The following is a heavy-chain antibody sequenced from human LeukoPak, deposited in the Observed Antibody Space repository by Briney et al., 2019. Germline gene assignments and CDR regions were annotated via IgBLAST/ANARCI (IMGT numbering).Heavy chain of an antibody. J-gene: IGHJ4*02. Sequence: ASVKVSCKASGYTFISYGVYWVRQAPGQRLEWMGWINAGNGDTKYSLKFQGRVTITRDTSASTAYMEVSSLRSEEPAVYYCARDLTGRLDYWGQGALVTVSS. CDR1: GYTFISYG. V-gene: IGHV1-3*01. CDR3: ARDLTGRLDY. CDR2: INAGNGDT. D-gene: IGHD7-27*01.